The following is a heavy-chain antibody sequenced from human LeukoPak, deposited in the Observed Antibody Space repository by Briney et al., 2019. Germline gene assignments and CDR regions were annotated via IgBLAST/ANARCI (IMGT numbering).Heavy chain of an antibody. Sequence: ASATVSCKASGYTFTSYGISWVRQAPGQGLEWMGWISAYNGNTNYAQKLQGRVTMTTDTSTSTAYMELRSLRSDDTAVYYCAREGTVVTPSDYWGQGTLVTVSS. CDR2: ISAYNGNT. D-gene: IGHD4-23*01. CDR1: GYTFTSYG. J-gene: IGHJ4*02. CDR3: AREGTVVTPSDY. V-gene: IGHV1-18*01.